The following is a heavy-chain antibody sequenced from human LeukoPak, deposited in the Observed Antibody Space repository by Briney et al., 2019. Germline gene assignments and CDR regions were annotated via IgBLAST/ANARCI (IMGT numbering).Heavy chain of an antibody. J-gene: IGHJ6*02. D-gene: IGHD2-8*01. CDR1: GFTVSSNY. CDR3: ARDCSNGVCEYYYSGMDV. CDR2: FYSDDST. Sequence: GGSLRLSCVASGFTVSSNYMTWVRQAPGKGLEWVSGFYSDDSTYYADSVKGRFTISRDNSKNILYLQMNNLKAEDTAVYYCARDCSNGVCEYYYSGMDVWGPGTTVTVS. V-gene: IGHV3-66*01.